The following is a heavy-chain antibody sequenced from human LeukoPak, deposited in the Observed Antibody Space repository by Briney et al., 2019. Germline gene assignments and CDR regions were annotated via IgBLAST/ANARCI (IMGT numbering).Heavy chain of an antibody. CDR2: SYYNGNT. CDR1: GGSITNYY. Sequence: SETLSLTCTVSGGSITNYYWSWIRQPPGKGLEWIGFSYYNGNTNYNPSLKSRVTISVDMSKNQFSLKLSSVTAADTAVYYCARGKAVAGTIGDFRDGPYNWFDPWGQGTLVTVSS. CDR3: ARGKAVAGTIGDFRDGPYNWFDP. V-gene: IGHV4-59*08. D-gene: IGHD6-19*01. J-gene: IGHJ5*02.